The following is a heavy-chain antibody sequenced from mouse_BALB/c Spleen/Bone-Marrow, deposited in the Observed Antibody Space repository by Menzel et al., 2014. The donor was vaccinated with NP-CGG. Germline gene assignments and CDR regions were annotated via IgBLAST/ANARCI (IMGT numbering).Heavy chain of an antibody. D-gene: IGHD6-1*01. Sequence: VQLQQSGAELMKPGASVKISCKATGYTFSNYWIDWVKQRPGHGLEWIGEILPGSGNANYNEKFKGKATFTADTSSNTAYMTLSSLTSRLSAQYYSAKASVVPNPFAYWGQGTTLTVSP. V-gene: IGHV1-9*01. CDR1: GYTFSNYW. CDR2: ILPGSGNA. J-gene: IGHJ2*01. CDR3: AKASVVPNPFAY.